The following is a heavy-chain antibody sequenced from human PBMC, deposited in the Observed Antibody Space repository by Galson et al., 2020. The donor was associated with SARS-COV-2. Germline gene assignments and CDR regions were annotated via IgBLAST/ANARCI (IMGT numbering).Heavy chain of an antibody. CDR3: AKDVAVVWLGESYFDY. J-gene: IGHJ4*02. D-gene: IGHD3-10*01. CDR2: ISWNSGTI. V-gene: IGHV3-9*01. CDR1: GFSFDDYA. Sequence: SLKISCAASGFSFDDYAMHWVRQAPGKGLEWVSGISWNSGTIGQADSVRGRFTISRDNAKNSLDLQMSSLKPEDTALYYCAKDVAVVWLGESYFDYWGQGTLVTVSS.